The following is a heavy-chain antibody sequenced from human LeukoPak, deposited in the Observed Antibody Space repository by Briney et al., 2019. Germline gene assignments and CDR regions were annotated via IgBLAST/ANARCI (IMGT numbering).Heavy chain of an antibody. J-gene: IGHJ4*02. CDR1: GYTFTGYY. D-gene: IGHD6-19*01. Sequence: ASVKVSCKASGYTFTGYYMHWVRQAPGQGLEWMGWINPNSGGTNYAQKFQGRVTMTRDTSISTAYMELSRLRSDDTAVYYCARGVSQVAVAGTFDYWGQGTLVTVSS. CDR2: INPNSGGT. CDR3: ARGVSQVAVAGTFDY. V-gene: IGHV1-2*02.